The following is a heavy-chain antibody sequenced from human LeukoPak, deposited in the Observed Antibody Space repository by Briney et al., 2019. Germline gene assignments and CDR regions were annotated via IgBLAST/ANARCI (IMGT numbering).Heavy chain of an antibody. CDR2: IYYSGST. V-gene: IGHV4-59*02. CDR3: ARDHGSGWTWAYDY. Sequence: SETLSLTCTVSGGSVTDYYWSWVRQPPGKGLEWIGYIYYSGSTNYNPSLKSRVTISVDTSKNQFSLKLSSVTAADTAVYYCARDHGSGWTWAYDYWGQGTLVTVSS. CDR1: GGSVTDYY. J-gene: IGHJ4*02. D-gene: IGHD6-19*01.